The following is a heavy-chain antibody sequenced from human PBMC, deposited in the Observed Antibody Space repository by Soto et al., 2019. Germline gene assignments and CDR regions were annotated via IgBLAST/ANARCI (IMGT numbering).Heavy chain of an antibody. J-gene: IGHJ4*02. CDR2: IIPNGGIT. CDR3: ARGLTSGDY. Sequence: SVKVSCKASGGTFSSYTISWVRQAPGQGLEWMSMIIPNGGITNYAQNLQGRVTLTRDTSTNTVYMELSSLRSEDTAVYYCARGLTSGDYWGQGTLVTVSS. V-gene: IGHV1-69*02. CDR1: GGTFSSYT.